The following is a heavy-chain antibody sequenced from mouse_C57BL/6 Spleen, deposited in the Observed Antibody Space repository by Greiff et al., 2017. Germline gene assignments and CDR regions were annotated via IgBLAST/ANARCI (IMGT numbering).Heavy chain of an antibody. D-gene: IGHD1-1*01. CDR1: GYTFTDYE. CDR2: IDPETGGT. V-gene: IGHV1-15*01. J-gene: IGHJ3*01. CDR3: TRSDYYGSSYWFAY. Sequence: SGAELVRPGASVTLSCKASGYTFTDYEMHWVKQTPVHGLEWIGAIDPETGGTAYNQKFKGKAILTADKSSSTAYMELRSLTSEDSAVYYCTRSDYYGSSYWFAYWGQGTLVTVSA.